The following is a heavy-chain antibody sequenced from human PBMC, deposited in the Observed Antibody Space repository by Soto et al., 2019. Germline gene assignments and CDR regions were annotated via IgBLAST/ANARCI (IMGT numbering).Heavy chain of an antibody. CDR2: IVVGSGNT. V-gene: IGHV1-58*01. CDR1: GFTFTTSG. Sequence: ASVKVSCKASGFTFTTSGVHWVRQARGQHLEWIGWIVVGSGNTNYAQKFQERVTITRDMSTSTAYMELSSLRSEDTAVYYCAATYCSSTSCYVRDFYHNGKDVWGQGTTVTVSS. D-gene: IGHD2-2*01. J-gene: IGHJ6*02. CDR3: AATYCSSTSCYVRDFYHNGKDV.